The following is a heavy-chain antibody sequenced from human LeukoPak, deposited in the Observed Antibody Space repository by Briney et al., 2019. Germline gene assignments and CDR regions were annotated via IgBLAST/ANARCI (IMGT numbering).Heavy chain of an antibody. V-gene: IGHV4-39*07. CDR1: GGSLSSSSYY. Sequence: SETLSLTCSVSGGSLSSSSYYWGWIRQPPGRGLEWIGNIYETGSTNYNPSLKSRVTISIDTSENQFSLKLSSVTAADTAVYYCAYYYDSSGFYPEMSWGQGILVTVSS. CDR2: IYETGST. J-gene: IGHJ4*02. CDR3: AYYYDSSGFYPEMS. D-gene: IGHD3-22*01.